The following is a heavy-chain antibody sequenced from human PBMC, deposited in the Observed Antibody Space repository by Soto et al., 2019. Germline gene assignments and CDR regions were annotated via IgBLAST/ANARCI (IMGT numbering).Heavy chain of an antibody. V-gene: IGHV1-3*01. CDR3: ARFSLPDAFDI. CDR1: GYTFTTYG. J-gene: IGHJ3*02. D-gene: IGHD3-16*02. Sequence: ASVKVSCKASGYTFTTYGIHWVRQAPGQRLEWMGWINAGNGNTKYSQKFQGRVTITRDTSASTAYMELSSLRSEDTAVYYCARFSLPDAFDIWGQGTMVTVSS. CDR2: INAGNGNT.